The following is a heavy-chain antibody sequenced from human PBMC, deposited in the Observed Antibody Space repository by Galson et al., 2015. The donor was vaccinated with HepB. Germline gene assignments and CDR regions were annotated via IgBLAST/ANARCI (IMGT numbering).Heavy chain of an antibody. CDR3: ARLSSSTSWGAFDI. D-gene: IGHD2-2*01. Sequence: PALVKPTQTLTLTCTFSGFSLSTSGVGVGWIRQPPGKALEWLALIYWDDDKRYSPSLKSRLTITKGTSKNQVVLTMTNMDPVDTATYYCARLSSSTSWGAFDIWGQGTMVTVSS. CDR1: GFSLSTSGVG. V-gene: IGHV2-5*02. J-gene: IGHJ3*02. CDR2: IYWDDDK.